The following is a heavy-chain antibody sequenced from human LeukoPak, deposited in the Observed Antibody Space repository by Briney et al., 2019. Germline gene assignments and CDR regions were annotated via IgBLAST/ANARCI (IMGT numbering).Heavy chain of an antibody. Sequence: ASVKVSCKASGYTFTSYGISWVRQAPGQGLEWMGWISAYNGNTNYAQTLQGRVTMTTDTSTSTAYMELRSLRADDTAEYYCARDALPYCSSTSCRDDAFDIWGQGTMVTVSS. D-gene: IGHD2-2*01. J-gene: IGHJ3*02. CDR1: GYTFTSYG. CDR2: ISAYNGNT. CDR3: ARDALPYCSSTSCRDDAFDI. V-gene: IGHV1-18*04.